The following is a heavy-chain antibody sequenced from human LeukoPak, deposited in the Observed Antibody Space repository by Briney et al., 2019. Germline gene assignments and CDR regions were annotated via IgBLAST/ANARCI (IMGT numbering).Heavy chain of an antibody. CDR3: ARASSGYSYGYYYYMDV. V-gene: IGHV4-30-4*07. CDR1: GGSISSGGYS. CDR2: IYYTGNT. D-gene: IGHD5-18*01. J-gene: IGHJ6*03. Sequence: SETLSLTCAVSGGSISSGGYSWSWIRQPPGKAMEFIAYIYYTGNTYFNPSLKSRVTISVDTSKNQFSLKLSSVTAADTAVYYCARASSGYSYGYYYYMDVWGKGTTVTVSS.